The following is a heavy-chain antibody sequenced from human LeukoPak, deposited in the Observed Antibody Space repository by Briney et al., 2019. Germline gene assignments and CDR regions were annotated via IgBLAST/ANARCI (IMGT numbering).Heavy chain of an antibody. J-gene: IGHJ4*02. CDR3: ARLDASGLDY. Sequence: GESLRLSCAASGFSFSTYNMNWVRQAPGKGLEWVSSITTSSTYIYYADSVKGRFTISRDNAKNSLYLQMNSLRADDTAVYYCARLDASGLDYWGQGTLVTVSS. CDR2: ITTSSTYI. CDR1: GFSFSTYN. D-gene: IGHD6-19*01. V-gene: IGHV3-21*01.